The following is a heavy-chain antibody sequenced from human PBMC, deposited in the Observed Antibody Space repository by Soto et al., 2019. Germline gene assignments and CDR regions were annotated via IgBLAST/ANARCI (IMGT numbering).Heavy chain of an antibody. D-gene: IGHD6-25*01. V-gene: IGHV1-3*01. Sequence: QVHLVQSGAEVKNPGASVRVSCKASGITYSTYAIHWVRQAPGQGLEWMGWINAGEGYTRYSQDFQGRVTLTTVTSASTTYMDLSKLTFEDTVVYSRVRAISGYVTWGQETQVTVSS. CDR2: INAGEGYT. CDR3: VRAISGYVT. CDR1: GITYSTYA. J-gene: IGHJ5*02.